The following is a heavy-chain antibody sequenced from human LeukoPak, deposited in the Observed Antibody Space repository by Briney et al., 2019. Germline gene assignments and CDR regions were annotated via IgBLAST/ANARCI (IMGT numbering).Heavy chain of an antibody. D-gene: IGHD6-13*01. Sequence: PGRSLRLSCATSGFTFSSYGMHWVRQAPGKGLEWVAVIWYDGSNKYYADFVKGRFTISRDNSKNTLYLQMTRLRAEDTAVYYCAKDHRGRAAAGTFDYWGQGTLVTVSS. J-gene: IGHJ4*02. V-gene: IGHV3-33*06. CDR2: IWYDGSNK. CDR3: AKDHRGRAAAGTFDY. CDR1: GFTFSSYG.